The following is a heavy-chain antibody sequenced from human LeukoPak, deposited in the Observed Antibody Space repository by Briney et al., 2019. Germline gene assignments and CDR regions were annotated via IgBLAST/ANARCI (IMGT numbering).Heavy chain of an antibody. V-gene: IGHV1-69*13. CDR1: GGTFTTFA. J-gene: IGHJ4*02. Sequence: SVTVSFKSSGGTFTTFAISWMRQAPGQGLQWMGAIVPIFGKSHNAQKLQGRLTITADESTNTAFMELARLTADDTAVYYCARDSLAGTWPSDYWGQGTLVTVSS. D-gene: IGHD6-19*01. CDR2: IVPIFGKS. CDR3: ARDSLAGTWPSDY.